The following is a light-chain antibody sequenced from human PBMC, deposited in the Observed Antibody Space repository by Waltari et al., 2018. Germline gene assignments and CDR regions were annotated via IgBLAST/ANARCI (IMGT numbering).Light chain of an antibody. CDR2: GAS. V-gene: IGKV3-20*01. J-gene: IGKJ2*01. Sequence: EIVLTQSPGTLSLSPGERAPLSCRASQSVSSSYLAWYQQKLGQAPRLLIYGASSRATGIPDRFSGSGSGTDFTLTISRLEPEDFAVYYCQQYGSSVTFGQGTKLEIK. CDR1: QSVSSSY. CDR3: QQYGSSVT.